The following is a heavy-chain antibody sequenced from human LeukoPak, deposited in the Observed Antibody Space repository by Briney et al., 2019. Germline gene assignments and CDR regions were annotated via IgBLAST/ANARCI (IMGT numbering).Heavy chain of an antibody. CDR3: AKDDGSSWLLAY. J-gene: IGHJ4*02. CDR1: GFTFADYA. Sequence: GGSLRLSCAASGFTFADYAIHWVRQATGKSLDWVCVITGECNTFYYVDSVKGRFPMSRDNSTCSLYLQRNSLRTEHTALYYCAKDDGSSWLLAYWGQGTLVTASS. D-gene: IGHD6-13*01. V-gene: IGHV3-43*02. CDR2: ITGECNTF.